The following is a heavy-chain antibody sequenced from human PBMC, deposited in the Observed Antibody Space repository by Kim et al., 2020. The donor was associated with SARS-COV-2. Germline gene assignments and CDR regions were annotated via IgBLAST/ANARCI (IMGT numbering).Heavy chain of an antibody. CDR1: GGSFSGYY. J-gene: IGHJ4*02. V-gene: IGHV4-34*01. D-gene: IGHD5-18*01. CDR2: INHSGST. Sequence: SETLSLTCAVYGGSFSGYYWSWIRQPPGKGLEWIGEINHSGSTNYNPSLKSRVTISVDTSKNQFSLMLSSVTAADTAVYYCARGGVEKLWRYHYFAYWGQGTLVTVSS. CDR3: ARGGVEKLWRYHYFAY.